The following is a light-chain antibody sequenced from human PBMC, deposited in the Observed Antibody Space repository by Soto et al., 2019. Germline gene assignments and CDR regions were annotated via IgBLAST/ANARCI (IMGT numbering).Light chain of an antibody. CDR1: SGHTSYA. V-gene: IGLV4-69*01. Sequence: QSVLTQSPSASASLGASVKLTFTLNSGHTSYAITWHQQQPEKGPRYLMKLNSNGSHSKGDGIPDRFSGSSSGAERYLTISSLQSEDEADYYCQTWGTGIQAVFGGGTKLTVL. CDR2: LNSNGSH. J-gene: IGLJ2*01. CDR3: QTWGTGIQAV.